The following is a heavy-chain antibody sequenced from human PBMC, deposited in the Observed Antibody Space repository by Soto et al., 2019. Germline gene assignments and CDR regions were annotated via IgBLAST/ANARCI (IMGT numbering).Heavy chain of an antibody. V-gene: IGHV4-34*01. CDR2: INHSGST. Sequence: SETLSLTYAVYGGSFSGYYWTWIRQPPGTGLEWIGEINHSGSTNFNPSLKSRVTISVDTSKNQFSLKLTSVTAADTAVYYCARDKITGLFDYWGQGTLVTVSS. CDR3: ARDKITGLFDY. CDR1: GGSFSGYY. J-gene: IGHJ4*02. D-gene: IGHD2-8*02.